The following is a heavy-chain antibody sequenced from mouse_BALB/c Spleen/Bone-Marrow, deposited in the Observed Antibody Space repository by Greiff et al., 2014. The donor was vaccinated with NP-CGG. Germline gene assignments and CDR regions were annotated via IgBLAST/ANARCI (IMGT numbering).Heavy chain of an antibody. D-gene: IGHD1-2*01. CDR1: GFSLTTYV. V-gene: IGHV2-6*02. Sequence: QVQLQQSGPGLVAPSQSLSITCTVSGFSLTTYVLHWVRQPPGKALEWLVVIWSDGSTTYNSALKSRLSISKDNSKSQVFLKMSSLQTDDTAMYYCATSLLRPAIDYWGQGTSVTVSS. J-gene: IGHJ4*01. CDR2: IWSDGST. CDR3: ATSLLRPAIDY.